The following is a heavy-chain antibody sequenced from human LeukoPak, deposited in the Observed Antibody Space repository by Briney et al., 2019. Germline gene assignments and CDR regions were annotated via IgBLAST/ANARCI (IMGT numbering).Heavy chain of an antibody. CDR2: ISRSGGSI. D-gene: IGHD2-2*01. CDR3: ARSLKVSAALDVIDI. V-gene: IGHV3-21*01. J-gene: IGHJ3*02. CDR1: EFTFSSHS. Sequence: GGSLRLSCAASEFTFSSHSMNWVRQAPGKGLGWVSSISRSGGSIYYADSLKGRFTISRDNAKNSLYLQMNSLRAEDTAVYFCARSLKVSAALDVIDIWGQGTMVTVSS.